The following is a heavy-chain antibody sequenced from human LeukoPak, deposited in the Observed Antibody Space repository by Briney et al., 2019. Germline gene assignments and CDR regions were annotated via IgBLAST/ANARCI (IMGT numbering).Heavy chain of an antibody. CDR1: GYTFTNYY. CDR2: INPSGVST. J-gene: IGHJ4*02. Sequence: ASVKVSCKASGYTFTNYYMHWVRQAPGQGLEWMGIINPSGVSTTYAQKFQGRVTMTRDMSTSTAYMELSSLRSEDTAVYYCARDDPSIVRGVIIELFDYWGQGTLVTVSS. D-gene: IGHD3-10*01. V-gene: IGHV1-46*01. CDR3: ARDDPSIVRGVIIELFDY.